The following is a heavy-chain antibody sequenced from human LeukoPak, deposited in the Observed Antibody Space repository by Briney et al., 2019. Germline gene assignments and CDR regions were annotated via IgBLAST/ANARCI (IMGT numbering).Heavy chain of an antibody. CDR1: GYTFTSYG. D-gene: IGHD3-3*01. V-gene: IGHV1-18*01. CDR3: ARDTGYYDFWSGYYNY. J-gene: IGHJ4*02. Sequence: ASVKVSCKASGYTFTSYGISWVRQAPGQGLEWMGWISAYSGNTNYAQKLQGRVTMTTDTSTSTAYMELRSLRSDDTAVYYCARDTGYYDFWSGYYNYWGQGTLVTVSS. CDR2: ISAYSGNT.